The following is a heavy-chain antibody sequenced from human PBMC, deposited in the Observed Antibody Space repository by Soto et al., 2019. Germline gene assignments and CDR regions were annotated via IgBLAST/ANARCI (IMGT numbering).Heavy chain of an antibody. V-gene: IGHV1-18*01. Sequence: ASVKVSCKASGYTFSSIGISWVRQAPGQGLEWMGWISPYKGNTHYAQGLQGRVTMTTDTSTSTAYMELRSLRSDDTAVYYCARDLDASGSYYTEYLGQRTLVTLSS. D-gene: IGHD3-10*01. CDR2: ISPYKGNT. CDR1: GYTFSSIG. J-gene: IGHJ4*02. CDR3: ARDLDASGSYYTEY.